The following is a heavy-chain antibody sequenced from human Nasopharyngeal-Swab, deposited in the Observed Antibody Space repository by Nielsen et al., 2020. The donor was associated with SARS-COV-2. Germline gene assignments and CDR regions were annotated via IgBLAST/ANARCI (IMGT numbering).Heavy chain of an antibody. J-gene: IGHJ5*02. CDR1: GGSISIGSYY. CDR2: IYTSGST. Sequence: TLSLTCTVSGGSISIGSYYWSWIRQPAGKGLEWIGRIYTSGSTNYNPSLKSRVTISVDMSKNQFSLKLSSVTAADTAVYYCARGRYDILTGLLWFDPWGQGTLVTVSS. D-gene: IGHD3-9*01. CDR3: ARGRYDILTGLLWFDP. V-gene: IGHV4-61*02.